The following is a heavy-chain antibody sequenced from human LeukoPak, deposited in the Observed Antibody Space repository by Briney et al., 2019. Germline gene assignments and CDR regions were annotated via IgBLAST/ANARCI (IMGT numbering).Heavy chain of an antibody. CDR1: GGSISSGGYY. CDR3: ARGRVRYSSSSKYYFDY. V-gene: IGHV4-31*03. CDR2: IYYSGST. J-gene: IGHJ4*02. D-gene: IGHD6-6*01. Sequence: SQTLSLTCTVSGGSISSGGYYWSWIRQPPGKGLEWIGYIYYSGSTYYNPSLKSRVTISVDTSKNQFSLKLSSVTAADTAVYYCARGRVRYSSSSKYYFDYWGQGTLVTVSS.